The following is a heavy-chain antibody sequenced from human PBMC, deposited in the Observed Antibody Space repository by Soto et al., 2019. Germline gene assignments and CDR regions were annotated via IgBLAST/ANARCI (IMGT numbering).Heavy chain of an antibody. D-gene: IGHD6-6*01. CDR2: INHSGST. V-gene: IGHV4-34*01. J-gene: IGHJ4*02. CDR1: GGSFSGYY. CDR3: ARGYSSSRDFDY. Sequence: PSETLSLTCAVYGGSFSGYYWSWIRQPPGKGLEWIGEINHSGSTNYNPSLKGRVTISVDTSKNQFSLKLSSVTAADTAVYYCARGYSSSRDFDYWGQGTLVTVSS.